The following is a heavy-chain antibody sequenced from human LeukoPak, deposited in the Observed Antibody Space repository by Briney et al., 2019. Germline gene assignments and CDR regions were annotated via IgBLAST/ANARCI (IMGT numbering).Heavy chain of an antibody. CDR3: ARELHWDADY. CDR1: GFTFSSYR. V-gene: IGHV3-7*04. J-gene: IGHJ4*02. D-gene: IGHD1-1*01. CDR2: IKEDGSDK. Sequence: GGSLRLSCAASGFTFSSYRMNWVRQAPGKGLEWVAHIKEDGSDKYHVDSVKGRFTISRDNAKNSLYLQMNSMRAEDTAVYYCARELHWDADYWGQGTLVTVSS.